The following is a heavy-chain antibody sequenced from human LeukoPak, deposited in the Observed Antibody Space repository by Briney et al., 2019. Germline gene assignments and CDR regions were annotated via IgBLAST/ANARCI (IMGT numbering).Heavy chain of an antibody. J-gene: IGHJ4*02. V-gene: IGHV4-4*07. CDR3: ARASLSYSSGWYSYYFDY. Sequence: SETLSLTCTVSGGSICSYYWSWIRQPAGKGLEWIGRIYTSGSTNYNPSLKSRVTMSVDTSKNQFSLKLSSVAAADTAVYYCARASLSYSSGWYSYYFDYWGQGTLVTVSS. CDR2: IYTSGST. CDR1: GGSICSYY. D-gene: IGHD6-19*01.